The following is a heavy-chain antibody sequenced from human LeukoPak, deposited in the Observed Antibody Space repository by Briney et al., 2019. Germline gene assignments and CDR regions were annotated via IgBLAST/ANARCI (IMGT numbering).Heavy chain of an antibody. Sequence: GASVKVSCKASGYTFTSYDINWVRQATGQGLEWMGWMNPNSGNTGYAQKFQGRVTMTRNTSISTAYMELSSLRSEDTAVYYCARGTTVLRYFDWLPYFDYWGQETLVTVSS. J-gene: IGHJ4*02. V-gene: IGHV1-8*01. CDR1: GYTFTSYD. D-gene: IGHD3-9*01. CDR2: MNPNSGNT. CDR3: ARGTTVLRYFDWLPYFDY.